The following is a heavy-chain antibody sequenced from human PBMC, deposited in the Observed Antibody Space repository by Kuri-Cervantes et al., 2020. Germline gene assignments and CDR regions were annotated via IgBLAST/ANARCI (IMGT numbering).Heavy chain of an antibody. CDR1: GGSFSGYY. D-gene: IGHD1-26*01. V-gene: IGHV4-34*01. CDR3: ARVHSGSYGWFDP. Sequence: SETLSLTCTVYGGSFSGYYWSWVRQPPGKGLEWIGEINHSGSTNYNPSLKSRVTISVDTSKNQFSLKLSSVTAADTAVYYCARVHSGSYGWFDPWGQGTLVTVSS. J-gene: IGHJ5*02. CDR2: INHSGST.